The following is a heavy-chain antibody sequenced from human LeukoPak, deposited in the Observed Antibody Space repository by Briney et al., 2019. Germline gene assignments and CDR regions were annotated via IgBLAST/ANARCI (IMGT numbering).Heavy chain of an antibody. D-gene: IGHD6-19*01. Sequence: SETLSLTCSVSGYSISSDYYWGWIRQPPGKGLEWIGSIYHSGNTYYNPSLKSRVTILIDTSKNQFSLKLNSVTAADTAVYYCARAGYSNGLDYWGQATLVTVSS. V-gene: IGHV4-38-2*02. J-gene: IGHJ4*02. CDR3: ARAGYSNGLDY. CDR2: IYHSGNT. CDR1: GYSISSDYY.